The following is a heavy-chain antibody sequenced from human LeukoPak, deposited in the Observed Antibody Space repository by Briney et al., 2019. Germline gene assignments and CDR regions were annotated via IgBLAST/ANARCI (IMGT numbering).Heavy chain of an antibody. J-gene: IGHJ4*02. CDR1: GGSISNYF. V-gene: IGHV4-59*08. CDR3: ARRPTGDPKFDY. D-gene: IGHD7-27*01. Sequence: PSETLSLTCSVFGGSISNYFWTWIRQPPGKGLEWIGYTYSSGSTYYNPSLKSRVTISVDTSKNRFSLKLSTVTAADTAVYYCARRPTGDPKFDYWGQGTLVTVSS. CDR2: TYSSGST.